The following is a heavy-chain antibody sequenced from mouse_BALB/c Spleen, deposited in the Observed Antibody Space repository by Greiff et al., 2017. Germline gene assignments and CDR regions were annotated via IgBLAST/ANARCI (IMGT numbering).Heavy chain of an antibody. D-gene: IGHD2-12*01. V-gene: IGHV5-12-2*01. CDR2: ISHGGGST. Sequence: EVQLVESGGGLVQPGGSLKLSCAASGFTFSSYTMSWVRPTPEKRLEWVAYISHGGGSTYYPDTVKGRFTISRDNAKNTLYLQMTSLRAEDTAMYDCARLRRYYGMDYWGQGTAVTVSS. J-gene: IGHJ4*01. CDR1: GFTFSSYT. CDR3: ARLRRYYGMDY.